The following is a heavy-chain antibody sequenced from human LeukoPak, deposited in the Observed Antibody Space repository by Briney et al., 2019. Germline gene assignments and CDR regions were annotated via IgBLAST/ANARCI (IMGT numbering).Heavy chain of an antibody. CDR2: ISSSGSTI. D-gene: IGHD5-12*01. J-gene: IGHJ4*02. Sequence: GGSLRLSCAASGFTFSSYEMNWVRQAPGKGLEWVSYISSSGSTIYYADPVKGRFTISRDNAKNSLYLQMNSLRAEDTAVYYCARARVATITFGGDYWGQGTLVTVSS. V-gene: IGHV3-48*03. CDR3: ARARVATITFGGDY. CDR1: GFTFSSYE.